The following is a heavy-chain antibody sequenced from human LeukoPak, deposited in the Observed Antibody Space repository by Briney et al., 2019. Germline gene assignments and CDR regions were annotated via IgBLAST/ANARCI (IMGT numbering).Heavy chain of an antibody. CDR1: GGSISSYY. D-gene: IGHD1-26*01. CDR3: ARYSGSYSFDY. Sequence: PSETLSFICTVSGGSISSYYWSWIRQLPGKGLEWIGYIYYSGSTNYNPSLKSRVTISVDTSKNQFSLKLSSVTAADTAVYYCARYSGSYSFDYWGQGTLVTVSS. J-gene: IGHJ4*02. V-gene: IGHV4-59*01. CDR2: IYYSGST.